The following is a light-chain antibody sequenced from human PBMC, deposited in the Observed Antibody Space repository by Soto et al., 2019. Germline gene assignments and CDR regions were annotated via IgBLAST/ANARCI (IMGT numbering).Light chain of an antibody. Sequence: VLTQSPGTLSLSPGERATLSCRASQSVNNNYLAWYQQKPGQSPRLLIYGASIRATAIPDRFSGSGSGTDFTLTISRLEPEASAVYYCQQHSRSITFGGGTKVDIK. J-gene: IGKJ4*01. CDR1: QSVNNNY. CDR3: QQHSRSIT. V-gene: IGKV3-20*01. CDR2: GAS.